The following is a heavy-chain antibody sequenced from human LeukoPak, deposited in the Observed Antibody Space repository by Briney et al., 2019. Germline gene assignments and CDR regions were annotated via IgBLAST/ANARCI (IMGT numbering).Heavy chain of an antibody. J-gene: IGHJ4*02. CDR2: MNPNSGNT. CDR1: GYTFTSYD. V-gene: IGHV1-8*01. Sequence: GASVKVSCKASGYTFTSYDINWVRQATGQGLEWMGWMNPNSGNTGYAQKFQGKVTMTRNTSISTAYMELSSLSSEDTAVYYCARGCKGVTFGGASLKRRSYYFDYWGQGTLVTVSS. D-gene: IGHD3-16*01. CDR3: ARGCKGVTFGGASLKRRSYYFDY.